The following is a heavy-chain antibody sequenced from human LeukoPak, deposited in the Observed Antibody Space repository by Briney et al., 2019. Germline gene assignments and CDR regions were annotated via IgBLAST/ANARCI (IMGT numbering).Heavy chain of an antibody. CDR3: ARQYYYDSSGYPDY. CDR2: ISAYNGNT. Sequence: ASVKVSCKASGYTFTSYGISWVRQAPGQGLEWMGWISAYNGNTNYAQKLQGRVTMTTDTPTSTAYMELRSLRSDDTAVYYCARQYYYDSSGYPDYWGQGTLVTVSS. CDR1: GYTFTSYG. J-gene: IGHJ4*02. D-gene: IGHD3-22*01. V-gene: IGHV1-18*01.